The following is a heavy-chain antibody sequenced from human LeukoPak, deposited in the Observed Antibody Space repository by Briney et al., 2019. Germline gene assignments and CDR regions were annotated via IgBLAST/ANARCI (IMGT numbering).Heavy chain of an antibody. V-gene: IGHV1-69*01. J-gene: IGHJ3*02. CDR2: IIPIFGKE. CDR3: ARPYVTDPHHAFDI. CDR1: GGTFSRYA. Sequence: SVTVSFQSSGGTFSRYAISWVRQAPGQGREWMGGIIPIFGKENYAQKFQGRVTITADESTITAYMELSRLRSEDTAVYYCARPYVTDPHHAFDIWGQGTMVTVSS. D-gene: IGHD2-21*02.